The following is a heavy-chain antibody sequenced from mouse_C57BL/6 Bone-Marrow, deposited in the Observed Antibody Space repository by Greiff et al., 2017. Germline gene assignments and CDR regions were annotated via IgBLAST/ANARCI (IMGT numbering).Heavy chain of an antibody. J-gene: IGHJ4*01. CDR2: IYPGNGDT. Sequence: QVQLQQSGAELVRPGASVKMSCKASGYTFTSYNMHWVKQTTRQGLEWIGDIYPGNGDTSYNEKFKGKATLTVDKSSSTAYMQLSSLTSEDSAVYFCARGCACDYYAMDYWGQGTSVTVSS. CDR1: GYTFTSYN. V-gene: IGHV1-12*01. CDR3: ARGCACDYYAMDY.